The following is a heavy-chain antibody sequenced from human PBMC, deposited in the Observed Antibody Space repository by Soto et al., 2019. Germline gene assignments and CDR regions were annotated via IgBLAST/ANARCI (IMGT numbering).Heavy chain of an antibody. Sequence: GGSLRLSCAASGFTFSSYSMNWVRQAPGKGLEWVSYISYSSSTIYYADSVKGRFTISRDNAKNSLYLQMNSLRAEDTAVYYCARDLGSSGWYGWCDPWGQGTLVTVSS. J-gene: IGHJ5*02. CDR1: GFTFSSYS. CDR2: ISYSSSTI. CDR3: ARDLGSSGWYGWCDP. D-gene: IGHD6-19*01. V-gene: IGHV3-48*01.